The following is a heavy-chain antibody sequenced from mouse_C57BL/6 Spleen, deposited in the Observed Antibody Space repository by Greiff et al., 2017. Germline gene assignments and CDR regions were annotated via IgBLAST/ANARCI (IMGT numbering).Heavy chain of an antibody. Sequence: QVQLQQPGAELVKPGASVKMSCKASGYTFTSYWITWVKQRPGQGLEWIGDIYPGSGSTNYNEKFKSKATLTVDTSSSTAYMQLSSLTSEDSAVYYGAREGGVTTVVAFDYWGQGTTLTVSS. CDR2: IYPGSGST. J-gene: IGHJ2*01. V-gene: IGHV1-55*01. CDR1: GYTFTSYW. D-gene: IGHD1-1*01. CDR3: AREGGVTTVVAFDY.